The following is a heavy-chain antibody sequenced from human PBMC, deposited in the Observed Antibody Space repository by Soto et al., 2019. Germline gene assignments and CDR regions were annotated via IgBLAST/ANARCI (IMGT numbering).Heavy chain of an antibody. V-gene: IGHV1-69*13. CDR3: AKYCSGGSCYSQPNYYYYGMDV. D-gene: IGHD2-15*01. Sequence: SVKGSCKASGGTFSSYAISWVRQAPGQGLEWMGGIIPIFGTASYAQKFQGRVTITADESTSTAYMELSSLRSEDTAVYYCAKYCSGGSCYSQPNYYYYGMDVWGQGTTVTVSS. CDR1: GGTFSSYA. CDR2: IIPIFGTA. J-gene: IGHJ6*02.